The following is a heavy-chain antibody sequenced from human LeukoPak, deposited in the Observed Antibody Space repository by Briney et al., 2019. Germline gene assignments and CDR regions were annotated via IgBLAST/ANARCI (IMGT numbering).Heavy chain of an antibody. Sequence: SETLSLTCAVYGASFNGYYWSWIRKPPGKGLEWIGEINHSGSTNYSPSLKSRVTLSVDTSKHQFSLKLTSVTAADTAVYYCARDGNYDYVWGSYRPEYYFDYWGQGTLVTVSS. CDR2: INHSGST. V-gene: IGHV4-34*01. J-gene: IGHJ4*02. CDR3: ARDGNYDYVWGSYRPEYYFDY. D-gene: IGHD3-16*02. CDR1: GASFNGYY.